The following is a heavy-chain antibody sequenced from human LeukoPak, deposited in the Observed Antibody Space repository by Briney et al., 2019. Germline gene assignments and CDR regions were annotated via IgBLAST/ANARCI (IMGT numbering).Heavy chain of an antibody. J-gene: IGHJ4*02. CDR1: GFTFSSYA. CDR2: ISSNGGST. V-gene: IGHV3-64*01. CDR3: ARVILYSSGCYAGNDY. D-gene: IGHD6-19*01. Sequence: GGSLRLSCAASGFTFSSYAMHWVRQAPGKGLEYVSAISSNGGSTYYANSVKGRFTISRDNSKNTLYLQMGSLRAEDMAVYYCARVILYSSGCYAGNDYWGQGTLVTVSS.